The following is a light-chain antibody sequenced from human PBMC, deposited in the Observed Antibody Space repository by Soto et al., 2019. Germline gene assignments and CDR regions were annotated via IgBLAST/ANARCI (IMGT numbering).Light chain of an antibody. J-gene: IGLJ1*01. V-gene: IGLV1-40*01. CDR1: SSNIGAGYD. CDR3: QSYDSSLSGYV. Sequence: QSVLTQPPSVSGAPGQRVTISCTGSSSNIGAGYDVHWYQQLPGTAPKLLIYGNSNRPSGVPDRFSGSKSGTSASLAITGLQAEDEADDYCQSYDSSLSGYVFGTGTKVIVL. CDR2: GNS.